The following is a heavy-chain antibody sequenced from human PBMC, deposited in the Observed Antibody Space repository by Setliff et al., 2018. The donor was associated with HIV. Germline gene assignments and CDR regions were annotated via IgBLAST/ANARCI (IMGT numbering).Heavy chain of an antibody. Sequence: PGESLRLSCAASGFIFSNYAMSWVRQAPGKGLEWVSAIYGSSGSTNYADSVKGRFTISRDNSKNMLYLQMNSLRAEDTAVYYCAKGQDGLRYNWFDPWGHGTLVTVSS. J-gene: IGHJ5*02. CDR2: IYGSSGST. CDR3: AKGQDGLRYNWFDP. CDR1: GFIFSNYA. V-gene: IGHV3-23*01.